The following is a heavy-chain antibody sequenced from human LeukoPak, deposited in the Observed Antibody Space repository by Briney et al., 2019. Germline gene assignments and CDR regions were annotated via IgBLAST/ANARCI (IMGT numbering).Heavy chain of an antibody. CDR2: ISAYNGDT. Sequence: GASVKVSCKASGYTFTSYGISWVRQAPGQGPEWMGWISAYNGDTNYTKKVQGRITLTTDPSTRTAYMELRSLRSDDTAAYYCARDPHLSHASGSYYSFEFWGQGTLLTVSS. CDR1: GYTFTSYG. V-gene: IGHV1-18*01. J-gene: IGHJ4*02. CDR3: ARDPHLSHASGSYYSFEF. D-gene: IGHD3-22*01.